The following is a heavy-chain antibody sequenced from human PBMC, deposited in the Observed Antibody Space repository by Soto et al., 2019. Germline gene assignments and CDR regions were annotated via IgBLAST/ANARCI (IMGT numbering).Heavy chain of an antibody. J-gene: IGHJ4*02. Sequence: QVPLVQSGAEVRKPGASVKVSCKASGYTFSSYAMHWVRQAPGQRLEWMGWINAGYGNTKSSQKFQDRVTISRDTSASTAYMELTSLRSEDTAVYYCARDTGDGTFDFWGQGALVTGSS. CDR3: ARDTGDGTFDF. V-gene: IGHV1-3*01. CDR1: GYTFSSYA. D-gene: IGHD7-27*01. CDR2: INAGYGNT.